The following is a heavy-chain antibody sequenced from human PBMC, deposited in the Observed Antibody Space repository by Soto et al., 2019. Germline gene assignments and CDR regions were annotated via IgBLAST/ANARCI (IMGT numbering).Heavy chain of an antibody. Sequence: QVQLQQWGAGLLKPSETLSLTCAVYGGSFSGYYWSWIRQPPGKGLEWIGEINHSGSTNYNPSLKRRVTTSVDTSKNHFSLKLSSVTAADTAVYYCSRGRRITMVRCVINYYYYYRDVWGRGTTVTVSS. CDR3: SRGRRITMVRCVINYYYYYRDV. CDR1: GGSFSGYY. D-gene: IGHD3-10*01. CDR2: INHSGST. V-gene: IGHV4-34*01. J-gene: IGHJ6*03.